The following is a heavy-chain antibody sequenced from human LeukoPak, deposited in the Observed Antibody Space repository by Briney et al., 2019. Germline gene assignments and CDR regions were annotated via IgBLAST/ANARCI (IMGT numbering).Heavy chain of an antibody. CDR2: INHSGST. CDR3: ARAPPTYYYDSSGYYYDY. D-gene: IGHD3-22*01. Sequence: PSETLTLTCAVYGGSLSGYYWSWIRQPPGKGLEWIGEINHSGSTNYNPSLKSRVTISVDTSKNQFSLKLSSVTAADTAVYYCARAPPTYYYDSSGYYYDYWGQGTLVTVSS. CDR1: GGSLSGYY. J-gene: IGHJ4*02. V-gene: IGHV4-34*01.